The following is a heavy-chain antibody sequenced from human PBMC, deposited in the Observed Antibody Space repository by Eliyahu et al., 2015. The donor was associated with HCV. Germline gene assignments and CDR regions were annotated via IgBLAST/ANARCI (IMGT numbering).Heavy chain of an antibody. CDR3: ARGSRSSNWFDP. CDR2: MNPNSGNT. Sequence: QVQLVQSGAEVKEPGASVKVSCKASRYTFTGYDINWVRQAAGQGLEWMGWMNPNSGNTGYAQKFQGRVTMTRNTSINTAYMDLSGLRSEDTAVYYCARGSRSSNWFDPWGQGTLVTVSS. CDR1: RYTFTGYD. D-gene: IGHD6-6*01. J-gene: IGHJ5*02. V-gene: IGHV1-8*01.